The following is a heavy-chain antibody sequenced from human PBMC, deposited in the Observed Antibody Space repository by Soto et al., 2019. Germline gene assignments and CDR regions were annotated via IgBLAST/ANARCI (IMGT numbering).Heavy chain of an antibody. Sequence: SVKVSCKASGGPFSSYTISWVRQAPGQGLEWMGRIIPILGIANYAQKFQGRVTITADKSTSTAYMELSSLRSEDTAVYYCATGAFDYYDSSGSPGSAFDTWGQGTMVTVSS. J-gene: IGHJ3*02. V-gene: IGHV1-69*02. D-gene: IGHD3-22*01. CDR3: ATGAFDYYDSSGSPGSAFDT. CDR2: IIPILGIA. CDR1: GGPFSSYT.